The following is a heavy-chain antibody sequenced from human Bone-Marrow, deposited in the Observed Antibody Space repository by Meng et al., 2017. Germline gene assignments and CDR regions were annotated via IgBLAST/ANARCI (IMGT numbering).Heavy chain of an antibody. Sequence: GESLKISCAASGFTFSSYWMHLVRQAPGKGLVWVSRINSDESSTSYAASVKGRFTISRDNAKNTLYLQMNSLRAEDTAVYYCARDYMTTDYYYYGMDVWGQGTTVTVSS. D-gene: IGHD4-11*01. J-gene: IGHJ6*02. V-gene: IGHV3-74*01. CDR2: INSDESST. CDR1: GFTFSSYW. CDR3: ARDYMTTDYYYYGMDV.